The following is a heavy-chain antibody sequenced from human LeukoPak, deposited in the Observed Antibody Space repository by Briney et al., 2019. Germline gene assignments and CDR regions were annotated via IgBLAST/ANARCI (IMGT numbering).Heavy chain of an antibody. CDR2: IYYSGST. J-gene: IGHJ5*02. Sequence: SQTLSLTCTVSGGSISSGGYYWSWIRQHPGKGLEWIGYIYYSGSTYYNPSLKSRVTISVDTSKNQSSLKLSSVTAADTAVYYCARVTTRGNWFDPWGQGTLVTVSS. CDR3: ARVTTRGNWFDP. CDR1: GGSISSGGYY. D-gene: IGHD1-14*01. V-gene: IGHV4-31*03.